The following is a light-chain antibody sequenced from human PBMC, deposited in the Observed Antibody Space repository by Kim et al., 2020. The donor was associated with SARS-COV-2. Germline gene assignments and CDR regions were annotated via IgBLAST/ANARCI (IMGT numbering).Light chain of an antibody. CDR2: RND. V-gene: IGLV1-47*01. CDR3: ATWDDSLSGRV. J-gene: IGLJ3*02. Sequence: QLVLAQPPSASGTPGQRVTISCSGSSSSIGRNYVFWYQKLPGTAPKLLIFRNDQRPSGVPDRFSGSKSGTSASLAISGLRTEDEGDYYCATWDDSLSGRVFGGGTKVTVL. CDR1: SSSIGRNY.